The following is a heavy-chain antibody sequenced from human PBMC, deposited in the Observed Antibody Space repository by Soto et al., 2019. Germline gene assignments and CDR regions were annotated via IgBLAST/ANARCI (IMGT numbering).Heavy chain of an antibody. D-gene: IGHD2-15*01. CDR1: GFTFSSYA. Sequence: QVQLVESGGGVVQPGRSLRLSCAASGFTFSSYAMHWVRQAPGKGLEWVAVISYDGSNKYYADSMKGRFTISRDNSKNTLYLQMNSLRAEDTAVYYCARDEVAATPPDYWGQGTLVTVSS. CDR3: ARDEVAATPPDY. V-gene: IGHV3-30-3*01. CDR2: ISYDGSNK. J-gene: IGHJ4*02.